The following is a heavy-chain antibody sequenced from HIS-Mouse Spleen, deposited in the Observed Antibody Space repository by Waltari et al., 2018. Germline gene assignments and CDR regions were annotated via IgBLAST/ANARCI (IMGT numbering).Heavy chain of an antibody. CDR1: GYTFTGYY. Sequence: QVQLVQSGAEVKKPGASVKVSCKASGYTFTGYYMHWVRQAPGQGLEWMGWINPNRGGTNYAQKFQGRVTMTRETSISTAYMELSRLRSDDTAVYYCARTGALDAFDIWGQGTMVTVSS. J-gene: IGHJ3*02. D-gene: IGHD7-27*01. CDR2: INPNRGGT. V-gene: IGHV1-2*02. CDR3: ARTGALDAFDI.